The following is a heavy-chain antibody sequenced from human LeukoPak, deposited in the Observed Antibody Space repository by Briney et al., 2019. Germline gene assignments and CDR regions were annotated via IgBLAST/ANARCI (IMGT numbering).Heavy chain of an antibody. J-gene: IGHJ4*02. CDR3: AREDSSGYSYFDY. CDR2: IYYSGST. V-gene: IGHV4-59*01. D-gene: IGHD3-22*01. Sequence: SETLSLTCTVSGGSISSYYWSWIRQPPGKGLEWIGYIYYSGSTNYNPSLKSRVTISVETSKNQFSLKLSSVTAADTAVYYCAREDSSGYSYFDYWGQGTLVTVSS. CDR1: GGSISSYY.